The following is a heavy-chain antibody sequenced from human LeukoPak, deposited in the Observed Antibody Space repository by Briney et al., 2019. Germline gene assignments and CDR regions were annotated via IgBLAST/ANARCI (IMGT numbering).Heavy chain of an antibody. CDR3: ASDYDFWSGYYRGVFDY. V-gene: IGHV3-48*01. J-gene: IGHJ4*02. CDR1: GFKFGDYD. D-gene: IGHD3-3*01. CDR2: ISSSSSTI. Sequence: GGSLRLSCTASGFKFGDYDMSWVRQAPGKGLEWVSYISSSSSTIYYADSVKGRFTISRDNAKNSLYLQMNSLRAEDTAVYYCASDYDFWSGYYRGVFDYWGQGTLVTVSS.